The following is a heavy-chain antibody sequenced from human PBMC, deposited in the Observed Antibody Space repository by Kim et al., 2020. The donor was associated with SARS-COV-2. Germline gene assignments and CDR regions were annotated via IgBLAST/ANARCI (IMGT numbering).Heavy chain of an antibody. Sequence: YNPSLKSRVTISGDTSKNQFSLNMGSVTAADTAVYYCVCNVGSTPDYYFDYWGRGALVTVSS. V-gene: IGHV4-39*07. CDR3: VCNVGSTPDYYFDY. D-gene: IGHD1-26*01. J-gene: IGHJ4*02.